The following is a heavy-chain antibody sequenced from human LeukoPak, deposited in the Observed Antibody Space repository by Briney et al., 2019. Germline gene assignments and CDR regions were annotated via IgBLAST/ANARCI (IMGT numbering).Heavy chain of an antibody. Sequence: PGRSLRLSCAASGFTFSSYAMHWDRQAPGKGLEWVAVISYDGSNKYYADSVKGRFTISRDNSKNTLYLQMNSLRAEDTAVYYCARGGAAAAHLGIEYFQHWGQGTLVTVSS. CDR1: GFTFSSYA. V-gene: IGHV3-30*04. CDR2: ISYDGSNK. CDR3: ARGGAAAAHLGIEYFQH. J-gene: IGHJ1*01. D-gene: IGHD6-13*01.